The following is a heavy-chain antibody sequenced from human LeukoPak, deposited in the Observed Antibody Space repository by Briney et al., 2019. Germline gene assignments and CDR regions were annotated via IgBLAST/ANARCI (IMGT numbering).Heavy chain of an antibody. Sequence: ASVKVSCKASGYTFTSYYIHWVRQAPGQGLEWMGWINPNSGDTNYAQRFQGRVTMTRDTSISTAYMELSSLRSDDTAVYYCAREPADGWPYYYYYMDVWGKGTTVTISS. CDR1: GYTFTSYY. V-gene: IGHV1-2*02. D-gene: IGHD2-15*01. CDR3: AREPADGWPYYYYYMDV. J-gene: IGHJ6*03. CDR2: INPNSGDT.